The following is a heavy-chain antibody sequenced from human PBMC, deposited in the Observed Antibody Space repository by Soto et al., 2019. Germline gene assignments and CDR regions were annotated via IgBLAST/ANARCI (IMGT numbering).Heavy chain of an antibody. V-gene: IGHV3-74*01. CDR3: AVAVAGPTAIGY. J-gene: IGHJ4*02. Sequence: EVQLVESGGGLVQPGGSLRLSCGASGFTFSSDWMHWVRQAPGKGLVWVSRINSDGSSTSYADSVKGRFTISRDNAKNTRYLQMNSLGAGDTAVYYCAVAVAGPTAIGYWGQGTLVTVSS. CDR1: GFTFSSDW. CDR2: INSDGSST. D-gene: IGHD6-19*01.